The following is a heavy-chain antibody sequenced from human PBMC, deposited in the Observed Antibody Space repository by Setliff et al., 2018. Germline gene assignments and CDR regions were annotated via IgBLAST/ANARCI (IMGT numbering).Heavy chain of an antibody. Sequence: SETLSLTCTVSGGSISTSSYYWGWIRQPPGKGLEWIGSIYYSGSTYYNPSLKSRVTISVDTSKNQFSLKLSSVTAADTAVYYCARETTAWGYVDTAMVTFIDQWGQGTLVTVSS. CDR3: ARETTAWGYVDTAMVTFIDQ. D-gene: IGHD5-18*01. CDR1: GGSISTSSYY. V-gene: IGHV4-39*07. J-gene: IGHJ4*02. CDR2: IYYSGST.